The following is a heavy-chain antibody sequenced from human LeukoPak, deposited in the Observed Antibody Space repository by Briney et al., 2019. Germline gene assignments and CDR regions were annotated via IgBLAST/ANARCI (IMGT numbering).Heavy chain of an antibody. CDR3: ARVGYDSSGYYLFDF. V-gene: IGHV3-30-3*01. CDR1: GFTFSSYA. D-gene: IGHD3-22*01. Sequence: GGSLRLSCAASGFTFSSYAMHWVRQAPGKGLEGVAVISYDGSNKYYADSVKGRFTISRDNSKNTLYLQMNSLRAEDTAVYYCARVGYDSSGYYLFDFWGQGTLVTVSS. J-gene: IGHJ4*02. CDR2: ISYDGSNK.